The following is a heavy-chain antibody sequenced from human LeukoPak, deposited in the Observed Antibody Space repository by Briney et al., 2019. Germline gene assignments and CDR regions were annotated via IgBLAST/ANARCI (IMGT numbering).Heavy chain of an antibody. V-gene: IGHV5-51*01. D-gene: IGHD3-3*02. CDR3: ARVHFWSGNYNWLDP. J-gene: IGHJ5*02. CDR2: IYPGDSDT. CDR1: GYSFTSYW. Sequence: LGESLKISCKGSGYSFTSYWIGWVRQMPGKGLEWMGIIYPGDSDTRYSPSFQGQVTISADKSISTAYLQWSSLKASDTAMYYCARVHFWSGNYNWLDPWGQGTLVTVSS.